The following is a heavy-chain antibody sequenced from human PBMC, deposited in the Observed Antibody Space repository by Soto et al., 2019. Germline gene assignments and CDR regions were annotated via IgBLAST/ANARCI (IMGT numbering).Heavy chain of an antibody. Sequence: QVQLVQSGDEVRKPGSSVKVSCKSSGYIFVNYGIAWVRQAPGQALEWIGWISHYSGNTHYASKVQGRLTMTTDTSPSTAYMDLGSLTSEDTAVYYCTMVDNYVTPTPQDVWGQGTTVTVSS. V-gene: IGHV1-18*01. D-gene: IGHD3-16*01. J-gene: IGHJ6*02. CDR1: GYIFVNYG. CDR2: ISHYSGNT. CDR3: TMVDNYVTPTPQDV.